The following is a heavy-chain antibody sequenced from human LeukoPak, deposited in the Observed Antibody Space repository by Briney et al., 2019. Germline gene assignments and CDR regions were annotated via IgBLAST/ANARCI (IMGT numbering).Heavy chain of an antibody. J-gene: IGHJ4*02. CDR2: ISYDGSNK. CDR1: GFTFSSYG. V-gene: IGHV3-30*03. CDR3: ASMTSDY. Sequence: PGRSLRLSCAASGFTFSSYGMHWVRQAPGKGLEWVAVISYDGSNKYYADSVKGRFTISRDNSKNTLYLQMNSLRAEDTAVYYCASMTSDYWGQGTLVTVSS. D-gene: IGHD3-16*01.